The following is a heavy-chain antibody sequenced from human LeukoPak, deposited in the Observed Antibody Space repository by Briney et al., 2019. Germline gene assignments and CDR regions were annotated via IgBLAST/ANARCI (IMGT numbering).Heavy chain of an antibody. Sequence: GGSLRLSCAASGFAFSTYEMIWGRQAPGKGLEWLSYIRGSGTPIYYADSVKGRFTISRDNAKNSMYLQMNSLRVEDTAVYYCARGGWHYYGLDVWGQGTTVTVSS. CDR2: IRGSGTPI. J-gene: IGHJ6*02. CDR1: GFAFSTYE. V-gene: IGHV3-48*03. D-gene: IGHD6-19*01. CDR3: ARGGWHYYGLDV.